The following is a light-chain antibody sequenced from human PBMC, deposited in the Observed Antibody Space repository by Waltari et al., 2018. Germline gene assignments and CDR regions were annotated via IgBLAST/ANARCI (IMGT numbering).Light chain of an antibody. CDR1: QNLNTF. J-gene: IGKJ4*01. CDR3: QQSYSTLT. V-gene: IGKV1-5*01. CDR2: DAS. Sequence: DIQMTQSPSTVSASLGDRVTITCRASQNLNTFLSWYQQKPGAVPNLLIYDASTLERGVPSRFSGSGSGTHFTLTISSLQPEDFATYYCQQSYSTLTLAEGPRWRSN.